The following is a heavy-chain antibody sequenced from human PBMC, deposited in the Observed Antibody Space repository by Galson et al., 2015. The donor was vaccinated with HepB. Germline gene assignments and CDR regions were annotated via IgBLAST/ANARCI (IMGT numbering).Heavy chain of an antibody. CDR2: IYRGSTRT. J-gene: IGHJ3*01. CDR1: GFSVSTNY. V-gene: IGHV3-53*01. CDR3: ARDVGRNAFDV. Sequence: SLRLSCAASGFSVSTNYMSWVRQAPGKGLEWVSVIYRGSTRTYYADSVKGRFTISRDDSENTVYLQLNSLRADDTALYYCARDVGRNAFDVWGQGTMVTVSS.